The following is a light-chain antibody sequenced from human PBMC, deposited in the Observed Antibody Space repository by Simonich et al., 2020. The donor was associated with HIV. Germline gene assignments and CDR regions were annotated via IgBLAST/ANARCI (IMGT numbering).Light chain of an antibody. CDR3: QQYHSYSRT. CDR1: QSISTW. V-gene: IGKV1-5*03. CDR2: KAS. Sequence: DIPMTQSPSTLSASVGDRVTITCRASQSISTWLARYQQKPGKAPKLLIYKASSLEGGVPSRFSGSGSGTEFTLTINSLQPDDFATYYCQQYHSYSRTFGQGTKLEIK. J-gene: IGKJ2*02.